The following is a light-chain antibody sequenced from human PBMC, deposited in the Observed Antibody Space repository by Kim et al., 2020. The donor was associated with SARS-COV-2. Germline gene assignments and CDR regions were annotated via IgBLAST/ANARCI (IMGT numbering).Light chain of an antibody. CDR3: QQGYSTPYT. CDR1: QSISSY. V-gene: IGKV1-39*01. Sequence: SASVGDRVNITCRASQSISSYLNWYQQKPGKAPNLLIYTASNLQSGVPSRFSGSGSGTDFTLTISSLQPEDFATYYCQQGYSTPYTFGQGTKLEI. J-gene: IGKJ2*01. CDR2: TAS.